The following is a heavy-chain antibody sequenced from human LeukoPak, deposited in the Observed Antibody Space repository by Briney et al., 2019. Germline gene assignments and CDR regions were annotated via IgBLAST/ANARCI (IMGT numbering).Heavy chain of an antibody. V-gene: IGHV4-59*01. CDR2: IYDSGTT. Sequence: SETLSLTCTVSGGSFGNYYWSWIRQPPGKGLEWIGYIYDSGTTNYNPSLKSRVTISVDTSKNQFSLKLSSVTAADTTVYYWARDFSAAFDIWGQGTMVTVSS. CDR3: ARDFSAAFDI. CDR1: GGSFGNYY. D-gene: IGHD2/OR15-2a*01. J-gene: IGHJ3*02.